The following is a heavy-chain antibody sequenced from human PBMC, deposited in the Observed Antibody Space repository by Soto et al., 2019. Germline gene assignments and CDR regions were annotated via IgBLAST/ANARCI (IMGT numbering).Heavy chain of an antibody. D-gene: IGHD5-18*01. Sequence: QVQLVQSGAEVKKPGSSVKVSCKASGGTFSSYTISWVRQAPGQGLEWMGRIIPILGIANYAQKFQGRVTMTADKSTSTAYMELSSLRSEDTTEYYCARGVYDTANPTVADAFDIWGRGIMVTVSS. CDR2: IIPILGIA. V-gene: IGHV1-69*02. J-gene: IGHJ3*02. CDR1: GGTFSSYT. CDR3: ARGVYDTANPTVADAFDI.